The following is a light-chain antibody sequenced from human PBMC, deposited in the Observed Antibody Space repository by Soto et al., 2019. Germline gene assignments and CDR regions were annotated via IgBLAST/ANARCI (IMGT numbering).Light chain of an antibody. CDR1: RSVTNNF. J-gene: IGKJ3*01. Sequence: EIVLTQSPGTLSLSPGDGATLSCRASRSVTNNFLAWYQHRPGQTPRLLIYGASSRATGIPDRFSGSGSGTDFTLTISRLEPEDFAVYYCQQYFTSPLFGPGTRVDIK. CDR3: QQYFTSPL. V-gene: IGKV3-20*01. CDR2: GAS.